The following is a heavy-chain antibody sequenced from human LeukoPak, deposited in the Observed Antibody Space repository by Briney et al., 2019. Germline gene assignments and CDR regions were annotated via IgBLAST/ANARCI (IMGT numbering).Heavy chain of an antibody. CDR1: GFNFSSYW. D-gene: IGHD6-13*01. CDR2: ISWNSGSI. Sequence: PGGSLRLSCAASGFNFSSYWMHWVRQAPGKGLEWVSGISWNSGSIGYADSVKGRFTISRDNAKNSLYLQMNSLRAEDMALYYCAKDRDSSSFYYFDYWGQGTLVTVSS. CDR3: AKDRDSSSFYYFDY. J-gene: IGHJ4*02. V-gene: IGHV3-9*03.